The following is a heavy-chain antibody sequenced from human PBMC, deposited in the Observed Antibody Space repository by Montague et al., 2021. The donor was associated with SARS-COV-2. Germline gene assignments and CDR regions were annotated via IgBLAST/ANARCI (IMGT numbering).Heavy chain of an antibody. CDR3: ARGADYDFWSGFLRYKWFGP. J-gene: IGHJ5*02. CDR1: TDSFSGYY. V-gene: IGHV4-34*01. Sequence: SETLSLTCAVYTDSFSGYYWSWIRQSPGKGLEWIGEITHSGSTNHNPSLQGRVTISVDKSKKQVSLKLRSLTAADTAVYYCARGADYDFWSGFLRYKWFGPWGQGTPVIVSS. D-gene: IGHD3-3*01. CDR2: ITHSGST.